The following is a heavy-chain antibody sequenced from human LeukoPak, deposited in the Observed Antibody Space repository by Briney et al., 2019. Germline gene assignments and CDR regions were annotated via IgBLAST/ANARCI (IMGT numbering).Heavy chain of an antibody. CDR1: GGTFSSYA. V-gene: IGHV1-69*06. D-gene: IGHD3-10*01. J-gene: IGHJ5*02. CDR2: IIPIFGTA. CDR3: ARGSITMVRGVRRNNWFDP. Sequence: ASVKVSCKASGGTFSSYAISWVRQAPGQGLEWMGGIIPIFGTANYAQKFQGRVTITADKSTSTAYMELSSLRSENTAVYYCARGSITMVRGVRRNNWFDPWGQGTLVTVSS.